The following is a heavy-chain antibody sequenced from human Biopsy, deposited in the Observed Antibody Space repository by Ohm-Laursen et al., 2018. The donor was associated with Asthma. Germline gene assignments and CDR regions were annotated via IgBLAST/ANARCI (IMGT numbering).Heavy chain of an antibody. CDR1: GYTFNSAG. Sequence: SVMASCKTSGYTFNSAGITWVRQAPGQGLEWMGWISVYNGNTKVAQKLQDGVTMITDTSTSTAYMELRSLRFDDTAVYFCARAVDYSHYYGIDVWGQGTTVTVS. CDR3: ARAVDYSHYYGIDV. CDR2: ISVYNGNT. D-gene: IGHD3-10*01. J-gene: IGHJ6*02. V-gene: IGHV1-18*01.